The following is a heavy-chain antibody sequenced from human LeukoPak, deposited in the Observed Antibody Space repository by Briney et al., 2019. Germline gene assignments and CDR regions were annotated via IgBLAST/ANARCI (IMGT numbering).Heavy chain of an antibody. CDR2: MYHSGST. CDR1: GYSISSAYY. J-gene: IGHJ4*02. V-gene: IGHV4-38-2*02. CDR3: ARGFRGDNFDY. Sequence: TSETLSLTCSVSGYSISSAYYWGWIRQPPGKGLEWIGTMYHSGSTNYNPSLKSRVTISVDTSKNQFSLKLSSVTAADTAVYFCARGFRGDNFDYWGQGTLVAVSS. D-gene: IGHD7-27*01.